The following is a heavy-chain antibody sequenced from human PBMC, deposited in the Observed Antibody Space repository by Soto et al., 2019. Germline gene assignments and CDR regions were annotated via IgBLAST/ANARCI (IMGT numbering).Heavy chain of an antibody. CDR1: GFNFSNHW. CDR2: STSDGKSK. J-gene: IGHJ5*02. D-gene: IGHD2-21*02. V-gene: IGHV3-74*01. CDR3: ARESGDWPLNWYDP. Sequence: GGSLRLSCAASGFNFSNHWKHWVRQRPEAGLVWVSRSTSDGKSKAYAESVKGRFAISRDNAKNTLYLQMNRLTAEDTAVYYCARESGDWPLNWYDPWGQGTLVTVSS.